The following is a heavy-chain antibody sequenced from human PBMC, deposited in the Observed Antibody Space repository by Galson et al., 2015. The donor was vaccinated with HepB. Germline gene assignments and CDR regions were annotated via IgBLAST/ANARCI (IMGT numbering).Heavy chain of an antibody. Sequence: LRLSCAASGFTFDDYAMHWVRQAPGKGLGWVSGISWNSGSIGYADSVKGRFTISRDNAKNSLYLQMNSLRAENTALYYCAKGRDEGWAVAGDFDYWGQGTLVTVSS. CDR2: ISWNSGSI. V-gene: IGHV3-9*01. D-gene: IGHD6-19*01. J-gene: IGHJ4*02. CDR1: GFTFDDYA. CDR3: AKGRDEGWAVAGDFDY.